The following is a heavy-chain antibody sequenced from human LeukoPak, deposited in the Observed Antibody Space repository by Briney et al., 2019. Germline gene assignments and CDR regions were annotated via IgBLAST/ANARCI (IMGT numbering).Heavy chain of an antibody. CDR1: GFTFSSYA. CDR3: AKGGAYYDISPYYLDY. CDR2: ISGSGGST. J-gene: IGHJ4*02. V-gene: IGHV3-23*01. Sequence: GGSLRLSCAASGFTFSSYAMSWVRQAPGKGLEWVSAISGSGGSTYYADSVKGRFTISRDNSKNTLYLQMNSLRAEDTAVHYCAKGGAYYDISPYYLDYWGQGTLVTVSS. D-gene: IGHD3-9*01.